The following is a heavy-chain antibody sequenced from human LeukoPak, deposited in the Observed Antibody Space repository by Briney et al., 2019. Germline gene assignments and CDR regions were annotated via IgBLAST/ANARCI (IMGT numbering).Heavy chain of an antibody. CDR1: GFTFSSYG. CDR2: IWYDGSNK. V-gene: IGHV3-33*08. CDR3: ARDNRGYSYGSYYFDY. J-gene: IGHJ4*02. D-gene: IGHD5-18*01. Sequence: GGSLRLSCAASGFTFSSYGMHWVRQAPGKGLEWVAVIWYDGSNKYYADSVKGRFTISRDNSKNTLYLQMNSLRAEDTAVYYCARDNRGYSYGSYYFDYWGQGTLVTVSS.